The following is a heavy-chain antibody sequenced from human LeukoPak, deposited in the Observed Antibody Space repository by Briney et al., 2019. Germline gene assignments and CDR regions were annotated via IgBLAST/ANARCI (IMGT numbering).Heavy chain of an antibody. D-gene: IGHD1-1*01. CDR2: IHQSGST. CDR1: GDSVSSYY. Sequence: SGTLSLTCTVSGDSVSSYYWNWIRQPPGKGPEWIGYIHQSGSTNNNPSLRSRVTMSVDTSRNQFSLDLISVTAADTAVYYCARWNDGNHHFDCWGQGTLVTVSA. V-gene: IGHV4-59*02. CDR3: ARWNDGNHHFDC. J-gene: IGHJ4*02.